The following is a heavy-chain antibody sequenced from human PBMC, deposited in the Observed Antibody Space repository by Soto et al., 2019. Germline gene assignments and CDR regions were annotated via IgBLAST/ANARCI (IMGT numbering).Heavy chain of an antibody. CDR1: GYNFANYW. CDR2: IYPGDSET. V-gene: IGHV5-51*01. Sequence: PGESLKISCKGSGYNFANYWIVWVRQMPGKGLEWMGIIYPGDSETRYSPSFQGQVTISADKSITTAYLQWSSLKASDTAMYYCARRSPGNLGGMDVWGQGTTVTVSS. J-gene: IGHJ6*02. D-gene: IGHD3-9*01. CDR3: ARRSPGNLGGMDV.